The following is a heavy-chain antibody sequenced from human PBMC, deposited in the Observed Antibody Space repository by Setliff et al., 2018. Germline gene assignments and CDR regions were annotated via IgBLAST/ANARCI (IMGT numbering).Heavy chain of an antibody. CDR3: ARNGRYYGSGRKWLDP. V-gene: IGHV4-34*01. Sequence: PSETLSLTCAVYGGSFSGYYWSWIRQPPGKGLEWIGEINHSGSTNYNPSLKSRVTISVDTSKNQFSLKLSSVTAADTAVYYCARNGRYYGSGRKWLDPWGQGTLVTVSS. J-gene: IGHJ5*02. CDR2: INHSGST. CDR1: GGSFSGYY. D-gene: IGHD3-10*01.